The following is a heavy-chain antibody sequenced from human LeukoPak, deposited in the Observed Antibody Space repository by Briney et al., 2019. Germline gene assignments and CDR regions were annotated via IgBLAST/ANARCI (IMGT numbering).Heavy chain of an antibody. J-gene: IGHJ4*02. CDR1: GGTFSSYA. CDR3: AIHSSSWDYYFDY. V-gene: IGHV1-69*05. Sequence: SVKVSCKASGGTFSSYAISWVRQAPGQGLEWVGRIIPIFGTANYAQKFQGRVTITTDESTSTAYMELSSLRSEDTAVYYCAIHSSSWDYYFDYWGQGTLVTVSS. D-gene: IGHD6-13*01. CDR2: IIPIFGTA.